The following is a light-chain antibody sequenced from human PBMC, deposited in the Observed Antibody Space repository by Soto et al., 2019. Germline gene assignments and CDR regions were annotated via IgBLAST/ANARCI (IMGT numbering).Light chain of an antibody. CDR1: QSVRSSY. CDR3: QQYGDSPYT. CDR2: GAS. J-gene: IGKJ2*01. V-gene: IGKV3-20*01. Sequence: ETVLTQSPGTLSLSPGESATLSCRASQSVRSSYLAWYQKKPGLAPRLLIYGASSRATGIPDRFSGRGSGTDFTLTVSKLEPEDFAMYYCQQYGDSPYTFGQGTKLEIK.